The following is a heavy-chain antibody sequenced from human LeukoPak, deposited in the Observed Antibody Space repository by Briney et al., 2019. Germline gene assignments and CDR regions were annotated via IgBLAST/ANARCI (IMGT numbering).Heavy chain of an antibody. CDR2: IIPIFGTA. V-gene: IGHV1-69*06. CDR1: GGTFSSYA. CDR3: AREGWFGELFPPTLDY. Sequence: SVKVSCKASGGTFSSYAISWVRQAPGQGLEWMGGIIPIFGTANYAQKFQGRVAITADKSTSTAYMELSSLRSEDTAVYYCAREGWFGELFPPTLDYWGQGTLVTVSS. J-gene: IGHJ4*02. D-gene: IGHD3-10*01.